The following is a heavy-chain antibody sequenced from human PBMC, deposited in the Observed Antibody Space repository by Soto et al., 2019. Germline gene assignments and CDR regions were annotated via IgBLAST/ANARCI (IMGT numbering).Heavy chain of an antibody. V-gene: IGHV3-73*01. J-gene: IGHJ4*02. CDR3: IRGGSPYYYDY. CDR2: ILSKAGNYAT. Sequence: EVQLVEFGGGLVQPGGSLKLSCAASGFIFSGSAVHWVRQASGKGLEWVGRILSKAGNYATAYPASMKGRFTISRDDSENTAFRQMNSLKTEDTAVYYCIRGGSPYYYDYWGQRTLVAVSS. CDR1: GFIFSGSA.